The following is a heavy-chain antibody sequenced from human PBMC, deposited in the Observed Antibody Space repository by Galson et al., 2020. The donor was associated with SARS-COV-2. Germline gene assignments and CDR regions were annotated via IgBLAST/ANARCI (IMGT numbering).Heavy chain of an antibody. Sequence: SETLSLTCTVSGGSISSYYWSWIRQPPGKGLEWIGHIYYSGRTSYNPSLMSRVTISLDTSKNQFSLKLSSVTAADTAVYYCARSSPPYDSSGYYLNWGQGTLVTVSS. CDR1: GGSISSYY. CDR3: ARSSPPYDSSGYYLN. J-gene: IGHJ4*02. V-gene: IGHV4-59*01. CDR2: IYYSGRT. D-gene: IGHD3-22*01.